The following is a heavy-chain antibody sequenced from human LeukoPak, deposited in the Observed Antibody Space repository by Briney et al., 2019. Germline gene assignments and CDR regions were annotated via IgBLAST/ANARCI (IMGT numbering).Heavy chain of an antibody. V-gene: IGHV1-2*02. CDR1: GYTFTGHY. CDR3: ARDGAWGYYDTSGYDY. Sequence: ASVKVSCKASGYTFTGHYMHWVRQAPGQGLEWMGWINPNSGGTNYAQEFQGRVTMTRDTSINTAYVELSKLRSDDTAVYYCARDGAWGYYDTSGYDYWGQGTLVTVSS. D-gene: IGHD3-22*01. CDR2: INPNSGGT. J-gene: IGHJ4*02.